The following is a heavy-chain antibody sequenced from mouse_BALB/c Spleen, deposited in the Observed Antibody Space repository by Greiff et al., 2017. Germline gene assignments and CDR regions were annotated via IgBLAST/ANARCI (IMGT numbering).Heavy chain of an antibody. Sequence: VQLKESGPGLVKPSQSLSLTCTVTGYSITSDYAWNWIRQFPGNKLEWMGYISYSGSTSYNPSLKSRISITRDTSKNQFSLQLNSVTTEDTATYYCARSNYDYDVGFFAYWGQGTLVTVSA. CDR3: ARSNYDYDVGFFAY. V-gene: IGHV3-2*02. CDR1: GYSITSDYA. D-gene: IGHD2-4*01. J-gene: IGHJ3*01. CDR2: ISYSGST.